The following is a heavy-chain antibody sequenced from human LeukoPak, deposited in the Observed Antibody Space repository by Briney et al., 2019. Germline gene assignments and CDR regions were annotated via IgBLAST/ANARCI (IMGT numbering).Heavy chain of an antibody. CDR2: ISYDGSDK. D-gene: IGHD3-22*01. CDR1: GSTFSSYA. Sequence: GGSLRLSCAASGSTFSSYAMHWVRQAPGKGLEWVAVISYDGSDKYYADSVKGRFTISRDNSKNTLHLQMNSLRAEDTAVYYCARAYDSSGAYYYYYGMDVWGQGTTVTVSS. CDR3: ARAYDSSGAYYYYYGMDV. J-gene: IGHJ6*02. V-gene: IGHV3-30-3*01.